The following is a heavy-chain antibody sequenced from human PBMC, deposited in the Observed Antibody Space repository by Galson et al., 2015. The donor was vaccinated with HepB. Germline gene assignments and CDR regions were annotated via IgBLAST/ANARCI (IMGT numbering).Heavy chain of an antibody. CDR3: VRRLGLSDVDSRGYGMDV. D-gene: IGHD3/OR15-3a*01. CDR2: IYYTAIT. V-gene: IGHV4-4*02. CDR1: GGSLSTSNW. J-gene: IGHJ6*02. Sequence: LTCAVSGGSLSTSNWWAWVRQPPGKGLEWIGEIYYTAITNNSPSLKSRVTISIDGPKNQFSLKVRSVSAADTAVYYCVRRLGLSDVDSRGYGMDVWGQGTTVTVSS.